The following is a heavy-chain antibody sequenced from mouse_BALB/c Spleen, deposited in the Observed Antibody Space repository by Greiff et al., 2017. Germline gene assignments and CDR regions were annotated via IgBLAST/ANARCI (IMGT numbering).Heavy chain of an antibody. CDR3: ARSPPRDYYAMDY. V-gene: IGHV2-2*02. CDR2: IWSGGST. J-gene: IGHJ4*01. Sequence: VQRVESGPGLVQPSQSLSITCTVSGFSLTSYGVHWVRQSPGKGLEWLGVIWSGGSTDYNAAFISRLSISKDNSKSQVFFKMNSLQANDTAIYYCARSPPRDYYAMDYWGQGTSVTVSS. CDR1: GFSLTSYG. D-gene: IGHD3-3*01.